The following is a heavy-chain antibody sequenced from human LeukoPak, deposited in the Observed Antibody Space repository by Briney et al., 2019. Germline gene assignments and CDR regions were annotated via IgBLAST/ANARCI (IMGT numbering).Heavy chain of an antibody. D-gene: IGHD3-22*01. Sequence: GGSLRLSCAASGFTFSSYAMSWVRQAPGKGLEWVSSISGNGASTYYADSVKGRFTISRDNSKNTLYLHMNSLRAEDTAVYYCAKGHNYYYDSSGYDYWGQGTLVTVSS. CDR2: ISGNGAST. CDR3: AKGHNYYYDSSGYDY. CDR1: GFTFSSYA. V-gene: IGHV3-23*01. J-gene: IGHJ4*02.